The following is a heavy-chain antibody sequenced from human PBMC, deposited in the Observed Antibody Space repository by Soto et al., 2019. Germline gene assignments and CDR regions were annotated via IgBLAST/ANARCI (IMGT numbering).Heavy chain of an antibody. V-gene: IGHV3-49*04. CDR3: TRDRPILQYYYYYGMDV. D-gene: IGHD3-3*01. CDR1: GFTFGDYA. CDR2: IRSKAYGGTT. Sequence: GGSLRLSCTASGFTFGDYAMSWVRQAPGKGLEWVGFIRSKAYGGTTEYAASVKGRFTISRDDSKSIAYLQMNSLKTEDTAVYYCTRDRPILQYYYYYGMDVWGQGTTVTVSS. J-gene: IGHJ6*02.